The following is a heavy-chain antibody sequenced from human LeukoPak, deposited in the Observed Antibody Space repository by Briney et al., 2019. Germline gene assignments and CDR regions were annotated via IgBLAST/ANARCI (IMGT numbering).Heavy chain of an antibody. CDR1: GYTFTRSG. CDR2: INAYNGST. Sequence: ASVKVSCKASGYTFTRSGITWVRQASGQGLKWMGWINAYNGSTNYAQNFQGRVIMTTDPSTNTAYMELRSLRSDDTAVFYCARAFYYGFLSGYYTFDCWGPGTLVTVSS. CDR3: ARAFYYGFLSGYYTFDC. D-gene: IGHD3-3*01. V-gene: IGHV1-18*01. J-gene: IGHJ4*02.